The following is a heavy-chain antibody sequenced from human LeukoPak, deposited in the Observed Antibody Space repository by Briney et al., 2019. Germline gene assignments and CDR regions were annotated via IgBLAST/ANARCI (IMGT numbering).Heavy chain of an antibody. D-gene: IGHD3-22*01. CDR3: ARDRFGYYDSSGYYRIDY. Sequence: ASVKVSCKASGYTFTGYYMHWVRQAPGQGLEWMGWINPNSGGTNYAQKFQGRVTMTTDTSTSTAYMELRSLRSDDTAVYYCARDRFGYYDSSGYYRIDYWGQGTLVTVSS. CDR2: INPNSGGT. V-gene: IGHV1-2*02. J-gene: IGHJ4*02. CDR1: GYTFTGYY.